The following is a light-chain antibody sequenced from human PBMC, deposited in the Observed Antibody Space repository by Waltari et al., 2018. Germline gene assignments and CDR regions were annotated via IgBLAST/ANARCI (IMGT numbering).Light chain of an antibody. J-gene: IGKJ1*01. CDR3: HQYDSYPWT. CDR1: QTINHW. CDR2: QAS. Sequence: DIQMTQSPSTLSASVGDRVTITCRASQTINHWLAWHQQKPGKAPKVLIYQASGLESGVPARFSGSGSGTEFQLTISSLQPDDFATYYCHQYDSYPWTFGQGTKVEIK. V-gene: IGKV1-5*03.